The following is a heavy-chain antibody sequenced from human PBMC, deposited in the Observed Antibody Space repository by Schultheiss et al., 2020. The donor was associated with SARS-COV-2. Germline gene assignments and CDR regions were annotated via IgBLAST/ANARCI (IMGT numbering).Heavy chain of an antibody. CDR1: GYTFTSYG. CDR2: IIPILGIA. V-gene: IGHV1-69*04. CDR3: ARDPLKRDAPPDS. Sequence: SVKVSCKASGYTFTSYGISWVRQAPGQGLEWMGRIIPILGIANYAQKFQGRVTITADKSTSTAYMELSSLRSDDTAVYYCARDPLKRDAPPDSWGQGTLVTVSS. D-gene: IGHD4-11*01. J-gene: IGHJ4*02.